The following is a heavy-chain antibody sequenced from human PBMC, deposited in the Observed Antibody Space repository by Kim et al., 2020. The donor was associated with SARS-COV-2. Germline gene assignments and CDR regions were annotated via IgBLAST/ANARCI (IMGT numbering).Heavy chain of an antibody. D-gene: IGHD4-17*01. Sequence: GGSLRLSCAASGFTFSSYSMNWVRQAPGKGLEWVSYISSSSTIYYADSVKGRFTISRDNAKNSLYLQMNSLRDEDTAVYYCARDRPIKYGDYPLDYWGQGTLVTVSS. CDR1: GFTFSSYS. V-gene: IGHV3-48*02. CDR2: ISSSSTI. CDR3: ARDRPIKYGDYPLDY. J-gene: IGHJ4*02.